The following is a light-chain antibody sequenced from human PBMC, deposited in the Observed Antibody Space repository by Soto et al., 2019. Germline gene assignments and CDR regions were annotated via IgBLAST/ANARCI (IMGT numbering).Light chain of an antibody. J-gene: IGKJ4*01. Sequence: EIVMTQSPATLSVSPGKRATLPCRASQRFSSNLAWYHQKPGQAPRLLIYGASTRATDIPARFSGSGSGTEFTLTISSLQSEDFAVYYCQQYSFWPLTFGGGAKVEIK. CDR2: GAS. V-gene: IGKV3-15*01. CDR1: QRFSSN. CDR3: QQYSFWPLT.